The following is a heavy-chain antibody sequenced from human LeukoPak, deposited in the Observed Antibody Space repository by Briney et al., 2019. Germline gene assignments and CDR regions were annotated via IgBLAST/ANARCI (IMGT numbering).Heavy chain of an antibody. V-gene: IGHV3-23*01. Sequence: GGSLRLSCAASGFTFSSYAMSWVRQAPGKGLEWVSAISGSGGSTYYADSVKGRFTISRDNSKNTLYLQMNSLRAEDTAVYYCAKAPHAENHYYGMDVWGQGTTVTVSS. J-gene: IGHJ6*02. CDR3: AKAPHAENHYYGMDV. CDR1: GFTFSSYA. CDR2: ISGSGGST. D-gene: IGHD1-14*01.